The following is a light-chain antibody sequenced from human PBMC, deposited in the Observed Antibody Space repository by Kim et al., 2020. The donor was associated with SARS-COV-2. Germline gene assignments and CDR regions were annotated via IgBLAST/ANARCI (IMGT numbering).Light chain of an antibody. Sequence: PGERATLSCRASQGGSSSHLAWYQQKPGQAPRLLIYGASSRATGIPDRFSGSGSGTDFTLTISRLEPEDFAVYYCQQYGNSPLTFGGGTKV. CDR1: QGGSSSH. J-gene: IGKJ4*01. V-gene: IGKV3-20*01. CDR3: QQYGNSPLT. CDR2: GAS.